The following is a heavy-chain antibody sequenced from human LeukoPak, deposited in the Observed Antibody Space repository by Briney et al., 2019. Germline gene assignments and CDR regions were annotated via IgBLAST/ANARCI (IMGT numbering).Heavy chain of an antibody. CDR1: GYTFTSYA. CDR3: ARDTVRGVIYYYYGMDV. V-gene: IGHV7-4-1*02. CDR2: INTNTGNP. Sequence: ASVKVSCKASGYTFTSYAMNWVRQAPGRGLEWMGWINTNTGNPTYAQGFTGRFVFSLDTSVSTAYLQISSLKAEDTAVYYCARDTVRGVIYYYYGMDVWGQGTTVTVSS. J-gene: IGHJ6*02. D-gene: IGHD3-10*01.